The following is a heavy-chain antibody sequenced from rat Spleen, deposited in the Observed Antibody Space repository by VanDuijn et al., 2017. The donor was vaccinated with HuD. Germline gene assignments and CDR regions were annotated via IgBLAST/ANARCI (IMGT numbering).Heavy chain of an antibody. D-gene: IGHD1-7*01. V-gene: IGHV3-1*01. CDR2: ISYSGTT. Sequence: EVQLQESGPGLVKPSQSLSLTCSVTGYSINSIYWGWIRKFPGNKMEWMGYISYSGTTTFNPSLKSRISITRDTSKNQLFLQLNSVTNEDTATYYCARYRNTMGLFDFWGQGVMVTVSS. CDR1: GYSINSIY. CDR3: ARYRNTMGLFDF. J-gene: IGHJ2*01.